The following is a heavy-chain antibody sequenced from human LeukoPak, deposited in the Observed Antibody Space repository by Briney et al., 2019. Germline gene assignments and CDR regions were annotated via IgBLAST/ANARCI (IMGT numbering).Heavy chain of an antibody. CDR2: ISRNSGNT. J-gene: IGHJ3*02. D-gene: IGHD2/OR15-2a*01. CDR1: GFTFNDYA. V-gene: IGHV3-9*01. CDR3: AKSLRYLLSDDAFDI. Sequence: GGSLRLSCAASGFTFNDYAMHWVRRAPGKGLEWVSGISRNSGNTGYADSVKGRFTISRDRAKNSLYLQMSSLRVEDTALYYCAKSLRYLLSDDAFDIWGQGTMVTVSS.